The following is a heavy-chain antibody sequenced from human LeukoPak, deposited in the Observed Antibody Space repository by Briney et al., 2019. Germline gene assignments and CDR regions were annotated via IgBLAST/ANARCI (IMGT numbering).Heavy chain of an antibody. CDR1: GGSISSSNW. CDR3: ARGIGYSYTFDY. J-gene: IGHJ4*02. Sequence: SGTLSLTCAVSGGSISSSNWWSWVRQPPGRGLEWIGEIYHSGSTNYNPSLKSRVTISVDTSKNQFSLKLSSVTAADTAVYYCARGIGYSYTFDYWGQGTLVTVSS. CDR2: IYHSGST. V-gene: IGHV4-4*02. D-gene: IGHD5-18*01.